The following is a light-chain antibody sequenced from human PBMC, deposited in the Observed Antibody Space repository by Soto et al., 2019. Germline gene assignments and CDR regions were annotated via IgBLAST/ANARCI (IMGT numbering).Light chain of an antibody. CDR2: KAS. V-gene: IGKV1-5*03. CDR1: QTIRGY. Sequence: DIQMTQSPSTLSASVGDRVTITCRASQTIRGYLAWYQQKPGKAPKLLIYKASTLESGVPSRFSSSGSGSEFNLTISSLQPDDFATYYCQHYDAYSTWTFGQGTKVEIK. CDR3: QHYDAYSTWT. J-gene: IGKJ1*01.